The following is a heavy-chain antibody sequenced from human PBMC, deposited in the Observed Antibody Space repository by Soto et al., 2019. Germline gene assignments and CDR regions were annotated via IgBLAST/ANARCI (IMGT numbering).Heavy chain of an antibody. CDR3: VSYYDSGGYIGY. Sequence: PSETLSLTCNVSGGSISTADYYWSWIRQPPGKGLEWIGYIHYRGSTYYNPSLESRVAISMDTSKNQFSLNLTSVTAADTAVYFCVSYYDSGGYIGYWGQGILVTVSS. CDR2: IHYRGST. J-gene: IGHJ4*02. CDR1: GGSISTADYY. V-gene: IGHV4-30-4*01. D-gene: IGHD3-22*01.